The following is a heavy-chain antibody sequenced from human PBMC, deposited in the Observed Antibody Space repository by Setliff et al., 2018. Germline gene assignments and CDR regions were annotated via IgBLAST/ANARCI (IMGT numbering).Heavy chain of an antibody. CDR2: INHSGSS. J-gene: IGHJ4*02. Sequence: SETLSLTCAASGGTFSDYYWTWIRQPPGKGLEWIGEINHSGSSNYNPSLKSRVSMSLDTSKNQFSLKLSSVTAADTAVYYCARGGTYRYFDYWGQGTLVTVSS. V-gene: IGHV4-34*01. CDR3: ARGGTYRYFDY. CDR1: GGTFSDYY.